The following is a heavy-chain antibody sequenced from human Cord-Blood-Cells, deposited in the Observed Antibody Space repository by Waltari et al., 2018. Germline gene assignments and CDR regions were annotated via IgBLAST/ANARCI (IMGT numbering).Heavy chain of an antibody. D-gene: IGHD3-22*01. Sequence: QVQLVESGGGVVQPGRSLRLSCAASGFPFSSYGIPWVRQAPGTGLGWVAVISYDGSNKYYADSVKGRFTISRDNSKNTLYLQMNSLRAEDTAVYYCAKDATYYYDSSGYYYYYYYMDVWGKGTTVTVSS. CDR2: ISYDGSNK. J-gene: IGHJ6*03. CDR3: AKDATYYYDSSGYYYYYYYMDV. CDR1: GFPFSSYG. V-gene: IGHV3-30*18.